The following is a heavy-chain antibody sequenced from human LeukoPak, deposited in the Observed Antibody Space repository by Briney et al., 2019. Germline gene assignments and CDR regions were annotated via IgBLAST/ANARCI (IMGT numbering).Heavy chain of an antibody. CDR1: GVSISSGGYY. CDR3: ASQAATTEEPFDF. V-gene: IGHV4-31*03. D-gene: IGHD6-25*01. Sequence: SETLSLTCTVSGVSISSGGYYWSWFRQHPGKGLEWIGYIYYSGSSYYNPSLKSRIAISVDTSKNQFSLELSSVTAADTAVYYYASQAATTEEPFDFWGQGTLVTVSS. CDR2: IYYSGSS. J-gene: IGHJ4*02.